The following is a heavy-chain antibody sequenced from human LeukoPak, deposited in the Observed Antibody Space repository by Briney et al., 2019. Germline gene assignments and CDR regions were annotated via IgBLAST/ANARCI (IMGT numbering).Heavy chain of an antibody. CDR3: ARVLVSPYTPPAAAGTDILDY. CDR2: INPSGGTT. D-gene: IGHD6-13*01. V-gene: IGHV1-46*01. Sequence: ASVKVSCKSSEYTFTNYYIHWVRQAPGQGLEWMGIINPSGGTTNYAQKFQGRVTMTRDTSTSTVYMELSSLRSEDTAVYYCARVLVSPYTPPAAAGTDILDYWGQGTLVTVSS. CDR1: EYTFTNYY. J-gene: IGHJ4*02.